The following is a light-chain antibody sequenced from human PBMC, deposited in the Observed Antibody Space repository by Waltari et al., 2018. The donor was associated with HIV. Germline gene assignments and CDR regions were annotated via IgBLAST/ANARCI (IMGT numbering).Light chain of an antibody. V-gene: IGLV2-8*01. CDR1: SNDIGPYNY. Sequence: QSALTQPPAASGSPGQSVTISCTGTSNDIGPYNYVSWYQQHPDKAPRLLSYEVKKRPSGVPGRFSGSKSGNTAARTVSGLQAEEEADYYCSSYAGSGNLLLFGGGTKVTVL. CDR3: SSYAGSGNLLL. CDR2: EVK. J-gene: IGLJ6*01.